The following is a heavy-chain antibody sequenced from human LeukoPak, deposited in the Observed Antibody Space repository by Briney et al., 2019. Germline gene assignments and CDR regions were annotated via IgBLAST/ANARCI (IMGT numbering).Heavy chain of an antibody. J-gene: IGHJ4*02. Sequence: APVKVSCKASGYTFTGYYMHWVRQAPGQGLEWMGWINPNSGGTNYAQKSQGRVTMTRDTSISTAYMELSRLRSDDTAVYYCARDKGRTYEYYYGSGRDFDYWGQGTLVTVSS. D-gene: IGHD3-10*01. CDR2: INPNSGGT. CDR3: ARDKGRTYEYYYGSGRDFDY. CDR1: GYTFTGYY. V-gene: IGHV1-2*02.